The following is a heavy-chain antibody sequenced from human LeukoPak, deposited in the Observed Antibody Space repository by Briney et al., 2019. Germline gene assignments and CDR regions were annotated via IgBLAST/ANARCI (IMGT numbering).Heavy chain of an antibody. V-gene: IGHV3-23*01. Sequence: PVRSLRLSCAASGFTFSSSAMSWVRQAPGKGLEWVSSISASGSTTYYADSVKGRFTISRDNSKNTLYLQMNSLRAEDTALYYCAKKDCSGASCYKAFDSWGQGTLV. CDR1: GFTFSSSA. D-gene: IGHD2-2*02. CDR3: AKKDCSGASCYKAFDS. CDR2: ISASGSTT. J-gene: IGHJ4*02.